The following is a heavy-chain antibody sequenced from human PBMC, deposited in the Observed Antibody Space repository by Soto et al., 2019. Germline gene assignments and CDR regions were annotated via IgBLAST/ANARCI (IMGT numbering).Heavy chain of an antibody. V-gene: IGHV3-74*01. CDR2: ITDDGSTT. CDR1: GLTFNNYW. J-gene: IGHJ4*02. CDR3: HSTRDDKFAY. Sequence: EVQLVESGGGLVQPGGSLRLSCEASGLTFNNYWMHWVRQAPGKGLMWVARITDDGSTTTYADSVKGRFTISRDNAKNTLCLQMNSLRADDPDLYYCHSTRDDKFAYWGQGTLVTVSS. D-gene: IGHD1-1*01.